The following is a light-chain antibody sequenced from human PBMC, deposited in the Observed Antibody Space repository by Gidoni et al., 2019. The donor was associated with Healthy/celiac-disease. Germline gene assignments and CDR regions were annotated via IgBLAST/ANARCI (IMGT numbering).Light chain of an antibody. CDR2: EVS. Sequence: QSALTQPPSAPGSPGQSVTISCTGTSSDVGGYNYVSCYQQHPGKAPKLMIYEVSKRPSGVPDRFSGSKSGNTASLTVSGLQAEDEADYYCSSYAGSFVVFGGGTKLTVL. CDR3: SSYAGSFVV. J-gene: IGLJ2*01. CDR1: SSDVGGYNY. V-gene: IGLV2-8*01.